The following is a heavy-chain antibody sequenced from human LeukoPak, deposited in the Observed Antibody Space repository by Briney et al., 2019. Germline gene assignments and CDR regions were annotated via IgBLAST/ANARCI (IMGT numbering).Heavy chain of an antibody. D-gene: IGHD6-13*01. CDR3: ARGHCRTNNCPHDSSWPFDP. Sequence: SETPSLTCTVSGGSISSGYSYWTWVRQPAGKGLEWMGHIYTSGKIDYNPSLESRVTISVDTSKNQFSLRLNSVTAAGTAVYYCARGHCRTNNCPHDSSWPFDPWGQGTLVTVSS. J-gene: IGHJ5*02. CDR1: GGSISSGYSY. CDR2: IYTSGKI. V-gene: IGHV4-61*09.